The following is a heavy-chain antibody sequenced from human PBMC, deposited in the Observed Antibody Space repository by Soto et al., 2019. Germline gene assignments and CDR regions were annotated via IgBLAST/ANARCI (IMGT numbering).Heavy chain of an antibody. Sequence: GSLRLSCAASGFTFSSYGMHWVCQAPGKGLEWVAVIWYDGSNKYYADSVKGRFTISRDNSKNTLYLQMNSLRAEDTAVYYCARAYDSSGYYVDYWGQGTLVTVSS. CDR1: GFTFSSYG. J-gene: IGHJ4*02. CDR3: ARAYDSSGYYVDY. CDR2: IWYDGSNK. V-gene: IGHV3-33*01. D-gene: IGHD3-22*01.